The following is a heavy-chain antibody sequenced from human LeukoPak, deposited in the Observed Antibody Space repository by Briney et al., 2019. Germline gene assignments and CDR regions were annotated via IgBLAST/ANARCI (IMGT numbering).Heavy chain of an antibody. CDR2: ISSSGSTI. CDR1: GFTFSDYY. J-gene: IGHJ4*02. Sequence: GGSLRLSCAASGFTFSDYYMSWIRQAPGKGLEWVSYISSSGSTIYYADSVKGRFTISRDNAKNSLYLQMNSLRAEDTAVYYCARDVYCSSTSCFDYWGQGPLVTVSS. CDR3: ARDVYCSSTSCFDY. D-gene: IGHD2-2*01. V-gene: IGHV3-11*04.